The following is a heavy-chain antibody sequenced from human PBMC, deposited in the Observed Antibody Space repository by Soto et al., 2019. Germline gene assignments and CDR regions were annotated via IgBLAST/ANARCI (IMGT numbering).Heavy chain of an antibody. D-gene: IGHD3-10*01. CDR1: GFTLSAYW. J-gene: IGHJ3*02. CDR3: ARDVSAGRSSLYLDAFGI. V-gene: IGHV3-7*05. CDR2: INRDGSKK. Sequence: EVQLEESGGDLVQPGGSLRLSCAASGFTLSAYWMTWVRQAPGKGLEWVANINRDGSKKSYLDSVRARFTISRDNVGNSLYLQMDSLRADDSALYYCARDVSAGRSSLYLDAFGIWGQGTMVTFSS.